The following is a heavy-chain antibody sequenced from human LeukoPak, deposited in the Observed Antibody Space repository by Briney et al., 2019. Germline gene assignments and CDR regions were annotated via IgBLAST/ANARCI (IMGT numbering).Heavy chain of an antibody. J-gene: IGHJ3*02. CDR2: ISSSSSYI. CDR3: ARDRPGVRFGELLFGDSDAFDI. V-gene: IGHV3-21*01. Sequence: GGSLRLSCAASGFTFSSYSMNWVRQAPGKGLEWVSSISSSSSYIYYADSVKGRFTISRDNAKNSLYLQMNSLRAEDTAVYYCARDRPGVRFGELLFGDSDAFDIWGQGTMVTVSS. D-gene: IGHD3-10*01. CDR1: GFTFSSYS.